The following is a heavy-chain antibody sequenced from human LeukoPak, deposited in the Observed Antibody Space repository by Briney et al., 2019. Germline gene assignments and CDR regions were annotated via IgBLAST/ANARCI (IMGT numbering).Heavy chain of an antibody. V-gene: IGHV5-51*01. J-gene: IGHJ4*02. D-gene: IGHD3-9*01. Sequence: GESLKISCKGSGYSFTSYWIGWVRQMPGKGLEWMGIIYPGGSDTRYSPSFQGQVTISADKSISTAYLQWSSLKASDTAMYYCARQGGDDIFPGYFDYWGQGTLVTVSS. CDR1: GYSFTSYW. CDR2: IYPGGSDT. CDR3: ARQGGDDIFPGYFDY.